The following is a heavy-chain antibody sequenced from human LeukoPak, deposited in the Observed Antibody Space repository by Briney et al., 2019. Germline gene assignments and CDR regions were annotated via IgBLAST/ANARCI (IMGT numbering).Heavy chain of an antibody. D-gene: IGHD3-22*01. CDR3: ARDQPYYYDSSGYYYYYYYMDV. J-gene: IGHJ6*03. CDR1: GGSISSYY. CDR2: IYTSGST. Sequence: TSETLSLTCTVSGGSISSYYWSWIRQPAGKGLEWIGRIYTSGSTNYNPSLKRRVTMSVDTSKNQFSLKLSSVTAADTAVYYCARDQPYYYDSSGYYYYYYYMDVWGKGTTVTVSS. V-gene: IGHV4-4*07.